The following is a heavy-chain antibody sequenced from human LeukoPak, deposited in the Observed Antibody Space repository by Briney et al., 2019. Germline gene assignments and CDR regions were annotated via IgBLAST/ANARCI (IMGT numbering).Heavy chain of an antibody. CDR2: ISAYNGNT. CDR1: GYTFTIYG. V-gene: IGHV1-18*04. CDR3: ARPSRIADAFDI. J-gene: IGHJ3*02. Sequence: ASVKVSCKASGYTFTIYGISWVRQAPGQGLEWMGWISAYNGNTNYAQKLQGRGTITTDTSTSTAYMELRSLRSDDTAVYYCARPSRIADAFDIWGQGTMVTVSS. D-gene: IGHD2/OR15-2a*01.